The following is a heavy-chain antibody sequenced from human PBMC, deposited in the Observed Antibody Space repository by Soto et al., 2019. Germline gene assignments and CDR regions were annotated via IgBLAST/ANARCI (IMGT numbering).Heavy chain of an antibody. Sequence: SETLSLTCTVSGGSISSYYWSWIRQPPGKGLEWIGYIYYSGSTNYNPSLKSRVTISVDTSKNQFSLKLSSVTAADTAVYYCARVYGDYPYLDAFDIWGQGTMVTVSS. V-gene: IGHV4-59*01. J-gene: IGHJ3*02. CDR3: ARVYGDYPYLDAFDI. CDR1: GGSISSYY. CDR2: IYYSGST. D-gene: IGHD4-17*01.